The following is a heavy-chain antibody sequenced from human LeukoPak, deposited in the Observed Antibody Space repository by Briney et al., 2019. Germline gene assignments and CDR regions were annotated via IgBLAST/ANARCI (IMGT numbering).Heavy chain of an antibody. D-gene: IGHD2-15*01. J-gene: IGHJ6*03. V-gene: IGHV4-4*07. CDR2: IYTSGST. CDR1: GGSISSYY. Sequence: NPSETLSLTCTVSGGSISSYYWSWIRQPAGKGLEWIGRIYTSGSTNYNPSLKSRVTMSVDTSKNQFSLKLSSVTAADTAVYYCAREWADGCSGGSCYSLGYYCYYMDVWGKGTTVTVSS. CDR3: AREWADGCSGGSCYSLGYYCYYMDV.